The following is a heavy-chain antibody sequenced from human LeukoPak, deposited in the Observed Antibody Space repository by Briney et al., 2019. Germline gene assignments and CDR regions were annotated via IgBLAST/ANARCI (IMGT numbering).Heavy chain of an antibody. J-gene: IGHJ4*02. CDR1: GFTFSSYS. D-gene: IGHD1-26*01. CDR2: ISSSSSYI. CDR3: ARLLGDRTIYDY. V-gene: IGHV3-21*01. Sequence: GGSLRLSCSASGFTFSSYSMNWVRKPPGKGLEWVSSISSSSSYIYYADSVKGRFTISRDNAKNSLYLQMNSLRVEDTAVYYCARLLGDRTIYDYWGQGTLVTVSS.